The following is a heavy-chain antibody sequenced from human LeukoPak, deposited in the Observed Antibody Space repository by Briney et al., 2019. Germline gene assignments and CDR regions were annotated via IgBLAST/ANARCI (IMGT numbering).Heavy chain of an antibody. CDR2: IYYSGST. CDR3: ARGGYMSNWFEH. CDR1: GGSISSGHY. D-gene: IGHD6-13*01. Sequence: SETLSLTCTVSGGSISSGHYWSWIRPHPGEGLEWIGHIYYSGSTFYNPSLKSRVTISPDTSKNQFSLKMTSVTAADTAVYYCARGGYMSNWFEHWGQGTPVTVSS. J-gene: IGHJ5*02. V-gene: IGHV4-31*03.